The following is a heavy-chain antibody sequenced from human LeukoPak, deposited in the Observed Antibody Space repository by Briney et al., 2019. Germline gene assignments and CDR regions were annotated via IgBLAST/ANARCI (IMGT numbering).Heavy chain of an antibody. Sequence: SETLSLTCAVYGGSFSGYYWSWIRQPPGKGLEWIGEINHSGSTNYDPSLKSRVTISVGTSKNQFSLKLSSATAADTAVYYCARGPVGCVLFDYWGQGTLVTVSS. J-gene: IGHJ4*02. CDR2: INHSGST. CDR3: ARGPVGCVLFDY. CDR1: GGSFSGYY. V-gene: IGHV4-34*01. D-gene: IGHD6-19*01.